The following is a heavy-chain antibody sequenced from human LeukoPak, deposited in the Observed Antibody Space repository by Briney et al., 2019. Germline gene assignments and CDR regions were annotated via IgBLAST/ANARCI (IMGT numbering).Heavy chain of an antibody. V-gene: IGHV5-51*01. Sequence: GESLKISCKASGYDFIGYRIVWVRQVPGKGREWMGFIYPADSDTRYSPSFQGQVSISAHKSISTAYLQWSSPKGEDTARYYCTRRLSHREFDPWGQGTLVTVSS. CDR1: GYDFIGYR. J-gene: IGHJ5*02. CDR2: IYPADSDT. CDR3: TRRLSHREFDP. D-gene: IGHD5-24*01.